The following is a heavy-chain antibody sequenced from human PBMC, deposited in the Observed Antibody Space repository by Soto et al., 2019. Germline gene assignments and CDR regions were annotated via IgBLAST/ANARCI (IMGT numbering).Heavy chain of an antibody. D-gene: IGHD6-13*01. Sequence: QVQLQQWGAGLLKPSETLSLTCAVYGGSFSGYYWSWIRQPPGKGLEWIGEINHSGSTNYNPSLKSRVTISVDTSKNQFSLKLSSVTAADTAVYYCARGRRPYSSSWIFDYWGQGTLVTVSS. CDR3: ARGRRPYSSSWIFDY. CDR1: GGSFSGYY. V-gene: IGHV4-34*01. CDR2: INHSGST. J-gene: IGHJ4*02.